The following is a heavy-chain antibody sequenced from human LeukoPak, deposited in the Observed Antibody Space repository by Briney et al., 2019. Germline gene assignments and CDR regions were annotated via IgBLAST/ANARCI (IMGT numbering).Heavy chain of an antibody. D-gene: IGHD3-16*02. CDR1: GYTLTELS. Sequence: ASVTVSCKVSGYTLTELSMHWVRQAPGKGLEWMGGFDPEDGETIYAQKFQGRVTMTEDTSTDTAYMELSSLRSEDTAVYYCATVYDYVWGSYRPLDWGQGTLVTVSS. CDR2: FDPEDGET. CDR3: ATVYDYVWGSYRPLD. V-gene: IGHV1-24*01. J-gene: IGHJ4*02.